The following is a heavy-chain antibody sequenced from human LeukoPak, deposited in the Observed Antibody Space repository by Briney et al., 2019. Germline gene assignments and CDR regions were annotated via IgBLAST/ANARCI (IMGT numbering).Heavy chain of an antibody. CDR2: ILYDGSNK. D-gene: IGHD3-10*01. CDR1: GFTFSSYG. J-gene: IGHJ4*02. V-gene: IGHV3-30*19. Sequence: GRSLRLSCAASGFTFSSYGMHWVRQAPGKGLEWVSVILYDGSNKNYADSVKGRFTISRDNSKNTLYLQMNSLRAEDTAVYYCATELIRSGELLSGDYWGQGTLVTVSS. CDR3: ATELIRSGELLSGDY.